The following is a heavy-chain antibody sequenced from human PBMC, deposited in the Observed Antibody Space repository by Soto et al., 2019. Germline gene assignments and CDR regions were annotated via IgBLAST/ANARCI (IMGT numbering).Heavy chain of an antibody. CDR3: AKGEYSSSFDYYYGMDV. CDR2: ISYDGSNK. D-gene: IGHD6-6*01. Sequence: GGSLRLSCAASGFTFSSYGMHWVRQAPGKGLEWVAVISYDGSNKYYADSVKGRFTISRDNSKNTLYLQMNSLRAEDTAVYYCAKGEYSSSFDYYYGMDVWGQGTTITVSS. CDR1: GFTFSSYG. V-gene: IGHV3-30*18. J-gene: IGHJ6*02.